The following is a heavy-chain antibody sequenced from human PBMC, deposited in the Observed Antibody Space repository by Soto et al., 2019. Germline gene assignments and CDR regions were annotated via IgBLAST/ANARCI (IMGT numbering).Heavy chain of an antibody. CDR3: ARHPYSLYGMHX. J-gene: IGHJ6*02. V-gene: IGHV5-51*01. Sequence: PGESLKSSCKGSGYSFTSYWIGWVRQMPGKGLEWMGSIYLGDSDTRYSTYLQGQVTISADKSISTAYLQWSSLKASDTAMYYCARHPYSLYGMHXWGQVTTVPVS. CDR1: GYSFTSYW. D-gene: IGHD4-4*01. CDR2: IYLGDSDT.